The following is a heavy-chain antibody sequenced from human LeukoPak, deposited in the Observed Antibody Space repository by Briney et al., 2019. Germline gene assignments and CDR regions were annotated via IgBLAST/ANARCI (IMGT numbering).Heavy chain of an antibody. CDR3: ARGTTGSHDAFDI. V-gene: IGHV1-18*01. CDR1: GYTFNGYA. D-gene: IGHD1-1*01. J-gene: IGHJ3*02. Sequence: GASVKVSCKASGYTFNGYAINWVRQAPGQGLEWMGWISTYTGYTNYAQKLQGRVTMTTATSTSTAYMELRSLRSDDTAFYYCARGTTGSHDAFDIWGQGTMVTVSS. CDR2: ISTYTGYT.